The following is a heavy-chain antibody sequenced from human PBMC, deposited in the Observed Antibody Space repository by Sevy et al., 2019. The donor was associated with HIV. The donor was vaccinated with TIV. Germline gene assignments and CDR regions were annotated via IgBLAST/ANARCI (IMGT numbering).Heavy chain of an antibody. CDR1: GFTFSSYA. Sequence: GESLKISCAASGFTFSSYAMSWVRQAPGKGLEWVSAISGSGGSTYYADSVKGRFTISRDNSKNTLYLQRNSLRAEDTAVYYCAKDRSIAARHEQVGYWGQGTLVTVSS. CDR3: AKDRSIAARHEQVGY. V-gene: IGHV3-23*01. D-gene: IGHD6-6*01. J-gene: IGHJ4*02. CDR2: ISGSGGST.